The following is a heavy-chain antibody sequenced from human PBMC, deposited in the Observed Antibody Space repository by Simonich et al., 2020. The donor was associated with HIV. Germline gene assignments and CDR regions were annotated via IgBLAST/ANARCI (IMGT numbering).Heavy chain of an antibody. Sequence: QVQLQQWGAGLLKPSETLSLTCAVYGWSLSIYHWSWIRQPPGKGLAWIGEVNHSGSTSYNSALKSRVTISVDTAKNQFSLKLSSVTAADTAVYYCARHMCSVISCSEGYNWFDPWGQGTLVTVSS. J-gene: IGHJ5*02. D-gene: IGHD2-2*01. CDR1: GWSLSIYH. CDR3: ARHMCSVISCSEGYNWFDP. V-gene: IGHV4-34*01. CDR2: VNHSGST.